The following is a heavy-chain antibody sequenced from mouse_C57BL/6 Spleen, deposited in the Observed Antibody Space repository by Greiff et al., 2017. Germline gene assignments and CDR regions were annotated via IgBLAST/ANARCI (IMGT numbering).Heavy chain of an antibody. V-gene: IGHV1-64*01. J-gene: IGHJ2*01. CDR3: ARYPTGVPFYFDY. CDR2: IHPNSGST. Sequence: VQLQQPGAELVKPGASVKLSCKASGYTFTSYWMHWVKQRPGQGLEWIGMIHPNSGSTNYNEKFKSKATLSVDKSSSTAYMQLSSLPSEDSAVYYCARYPTGVPFYFDYWGQGTTLTVSS. CDR1: GYTFTSYW.